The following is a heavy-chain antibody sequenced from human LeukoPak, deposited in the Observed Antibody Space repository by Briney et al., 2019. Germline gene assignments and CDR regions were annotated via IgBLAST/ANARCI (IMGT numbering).Heavy chain of an antibody. Sequence: SETLSLTCTVSGGSISSGSYYWSWIRQPAWKGLEWLGRIYTSGSTTYTPSLKSRVTISVDTSKNQFSLKVTSVTAADTAVYYCAREEALGSGSFDYWGQGTLVTVSS. CDR1: GGSISSGSYY. CDR3: AREEALGSGSFDY. V-gene: IGHV4-61*02. D-gene: IGHD1-26*01. J-gene: IGHJ4*02. CDR2: IYTSGST.